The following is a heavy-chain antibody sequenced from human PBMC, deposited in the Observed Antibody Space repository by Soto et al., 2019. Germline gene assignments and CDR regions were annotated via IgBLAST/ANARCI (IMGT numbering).Heavy chain of an antibody. CDR2: IYDTGISGYTPST. V-gene: IGHV4-59*01. Sequence: EXLFLTWSVCGRSITSSYWSWIRRPPGKGLEWIAYIYDTGISGYTPSTSYNPSLKSRVTMSVDTSKSQFSLKLTSVTAADTAVYYCARGEDAFFYYGLDVWGQGITVTVSS. CDR1: GRSITSSY. CDR3: ARGEDAFFYYGLDV. J-gene: IGHJ6*02.